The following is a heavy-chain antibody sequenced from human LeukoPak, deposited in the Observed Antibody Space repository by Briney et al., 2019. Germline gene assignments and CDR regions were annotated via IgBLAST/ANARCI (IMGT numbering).Heavy chain of an antibody. CDR3: ARESVVPRAIDY. V-gene: IGHV4-59*01. D-gene: IGHD4-23*01. CDR2: IYYSGST. Sequence: PSETLSLTCTVSGGSISSYYWSWIRQPPGKGLEWIGYIYYSGSTNYNPSLKSRVTISIDTSKNQFSLKLSSVTAADTAVYYCARESVVPRAIDYWGQGTLVTVSS. J-gene: IGHJ4*02. CDR1: GGSISSYY.